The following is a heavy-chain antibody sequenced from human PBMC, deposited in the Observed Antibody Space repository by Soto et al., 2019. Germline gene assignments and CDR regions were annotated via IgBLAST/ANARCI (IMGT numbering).Heavy chain of an antibody. CDR2: IYYSGST. CDR3: ARDIPAFDI. Sequence: QVQLQESGPGLVKPSETLSLTCTVSGGSISSYYWSWIRQPPGKGLEWIGYIYYSGSTNYNPSLKSRVTISVDTSKNQFSLKLSTVTAADTAVYYCARDIPAFDIWGQGTMVTVSS. V-gene: IGHV4-59*01. CDR1: GGSISSYY. D-gene: IGHD2-21*01. J-gene: IGHJ3*02.